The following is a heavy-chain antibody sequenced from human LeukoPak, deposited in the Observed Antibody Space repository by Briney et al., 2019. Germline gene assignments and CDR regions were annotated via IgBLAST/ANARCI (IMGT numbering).Heavy chain of an antibody. Sequence: SETLSLTCTVSGGSISSYYWSWIRQPPGKGLEWIGYIYYSGSTKYNPSLKSRVTISVDTSKNQFSLKLSSVTAADTAVYYCARGAPNCSGGSCYSGVFDYWGQGTLVTVSS. D-gene: IGHD2-15*01. J-gene: IGHJ4*02. V-gene: IGHV4-59*01. CDR3: ARGAPNCSGGSCYSGVFDY. CDR2: IYYSGST. CDR1: GGSISSYY.